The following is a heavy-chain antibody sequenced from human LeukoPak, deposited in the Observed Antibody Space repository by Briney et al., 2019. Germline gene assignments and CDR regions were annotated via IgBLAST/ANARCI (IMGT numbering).Heavy chain of an antibody. J-gene: IGHJ4*02. Sequence: GGSLRLSCAASGFTFSSYEMNWVRQAPGKGLEWVSYISSSGSTIYYADSVKGRFTISRDNAKNSLYLHMNSLRAKDTAVYYCATDIYGDHDYWGQGTLVTVSS. CDR1: GFTFSSYE. CDR2: ISSSGSTI. V-gene: IGHV3-48*03. D-gene: IGHD4-17*01. CDR3: ATDIYGDHDY.